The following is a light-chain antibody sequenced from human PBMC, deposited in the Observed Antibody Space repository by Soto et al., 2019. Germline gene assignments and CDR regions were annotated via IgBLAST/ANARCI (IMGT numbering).Light chain of an antibody. V-gene: IGKV1-39*01. CDR2: GAS. CDR3: QQGYSTTPIT. J-gene: IGKJ5*01. CDR1: LSIKNY. Sequence: DIQMTQSPSSLSAAIGDRVTITCRASLSIKNYLNWYQHKPGAAPKLLIFGASNLESGVPSRFSGSGSGTEFTLSISSLQPEDFATYYCQQGYSTTPITFGQGTRLEIK.